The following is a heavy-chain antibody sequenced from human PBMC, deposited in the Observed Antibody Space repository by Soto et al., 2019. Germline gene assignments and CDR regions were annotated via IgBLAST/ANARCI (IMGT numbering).Heavy chain of an antibody. CDR2: IYYSGST. Sequence: TSETLSLTCTVSGGSISSGGYYWSWIRQHPGKGLEWIGYIYYSGSTYYNPSLKSRVTISVDTSKNQFSLKLSSVTAADTAVYYFARDSGYSYGYYYYYGMDVWGQGTTVTVSS. CDR3: ARDSGYSYGYYYYYGMDV. D-gene: IGHD5-18*01. V-gene: IGHV4-31*03. CDR1: GGSISSGGYY. J-gene: IGHJ6*02.